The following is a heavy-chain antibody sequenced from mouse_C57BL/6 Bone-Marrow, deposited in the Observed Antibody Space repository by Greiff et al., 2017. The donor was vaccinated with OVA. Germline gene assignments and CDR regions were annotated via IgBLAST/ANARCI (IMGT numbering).Heavy chain of an antibody. V-gene: IGHV3-6*01. J-gene: IGHJ2*01. CDR2: ISYDGSN. CDR3: ARDAPLYGNSYYFDY. D-gene: IGHD2-1*01. Sequence: EVQLVESGPGLVKPSQSLSLTCSVTGYSITSGYYWNWIRQFPGNKLEWMGYISYDGSNNYNPSLKNRISITRDTSKNQFFLKLNSVTTEDTATYDCARDAPLYGNSYYFDYWGQGTTLTVAS. CDR1: GYSITSGYY.